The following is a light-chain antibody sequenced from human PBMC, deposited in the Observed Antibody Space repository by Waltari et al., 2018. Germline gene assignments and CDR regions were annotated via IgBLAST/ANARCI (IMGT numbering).Light chain of an antibody. CDR2: DVN. CDR3: SSYTSSSTPV. Sequence: QSALTQPRSVSGSPGQSVTIPCTGTNRDVGNYNYVSWYQQHPGKAPKLMIYDVNKRPAGVPDRFSGSKSGNTAFLTISGLQAEDEADYYCSSYTSSSTPVFGGGTKLTVL. J-gene: IGLJ2*01. CDR1: NRDVGNYNY. V-gene: IGLV2-11*01.